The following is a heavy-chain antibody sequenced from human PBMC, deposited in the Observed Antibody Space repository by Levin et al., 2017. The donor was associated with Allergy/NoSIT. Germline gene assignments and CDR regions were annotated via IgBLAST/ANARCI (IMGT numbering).Heavy chain of an antibody. V-gene: IGHV1-69*13. Sequence: VASVKVSCKASGGTFSSYAISWVRQAPGQGLEWMGGIIPIFGTANYAQKFQGRVTITADESTSTAYMELSSLRSEDTAVYYCARGPYDSSGYYYVLDYWGQGTLVTVSS. J-gene: IGHJ4*02. CDR3: ARGPYDSSGYYYVLDY. CDR2: IIPIFGTA. CDR1: GGTFSSYA. D-gene: IGHD3-22*01.